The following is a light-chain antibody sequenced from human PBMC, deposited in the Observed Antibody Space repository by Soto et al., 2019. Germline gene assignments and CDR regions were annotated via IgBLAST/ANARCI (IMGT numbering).Light chain of an antibody. V-gene: IGKV3-11*01. J-gene: IGKJ4*01. Sequence: EIVLTQSPATLSLSPGERATLSCRASQSVSSNLAWFQQTPGQAPRLLIYDASTRAPGIPARFSGSGSGTDFTLTISSLEPEDFAVYYCQQRSSWPLTFGGGSKVEIK. CDR2: DAS. CDR3: QQRSSWPLT. CDR1: QSVSSN.